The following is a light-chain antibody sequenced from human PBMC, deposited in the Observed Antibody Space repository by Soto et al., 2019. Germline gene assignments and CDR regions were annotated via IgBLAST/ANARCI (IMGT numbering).Light chain of an antibody. V-gene: IGKV2-28*01. CDR2: LGS. J-gene: IGKJ4*01. Sequence: DIVLTQSPLSLPVTPGEPASIYCRSSESLFTAGHNYLDWYVQKPGQSPQLLIYLGSHRASGVPDRFSGRGSGTDFTLKISRVEAEDVGVYYCMQALQNPVTFGGGTKVEI. CDR1: ESLFTAGHNY. CDR3: MQALQNPVT.